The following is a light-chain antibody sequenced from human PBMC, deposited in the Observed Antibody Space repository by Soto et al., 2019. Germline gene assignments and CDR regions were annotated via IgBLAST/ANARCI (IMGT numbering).Light chain of an antibody. Sequence: DIQMTQSPSTLSASVGDRVTITCRASQKISTWLAWFQQKPGEAPKLLIYKTSSLESGVPSRFSGSGSGTEFTLTISSLQPDDFATYYCQQYNILYTFGQGTKLEIK. CDR3: QQYNILYT. V-gene: IGKV1-5*03. CDR2: KTS. J-gene: IGKJ2*01. CDR1: QKISTW.